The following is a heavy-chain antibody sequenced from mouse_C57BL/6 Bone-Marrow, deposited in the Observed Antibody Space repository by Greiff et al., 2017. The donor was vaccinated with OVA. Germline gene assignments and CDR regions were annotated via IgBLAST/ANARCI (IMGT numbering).Heavy chain of an antibody. J-gene: IGHJ3*01. V-gene: IGHV1-66*01. CDR1: GYSFTSYY. Sequence: QVQLKESGPELVKPGASVKISCKASGYSFTSYYIHWVKQRPGQGLEWIGWIYPGSGNTKYNEKFKGKATLTADTSSSTAYMQLSSLTSEDSAVYYCARSGFAYWGQGTLVTVSA. CDR2: IYPGSGNT. CDR3: ARSGFAY.